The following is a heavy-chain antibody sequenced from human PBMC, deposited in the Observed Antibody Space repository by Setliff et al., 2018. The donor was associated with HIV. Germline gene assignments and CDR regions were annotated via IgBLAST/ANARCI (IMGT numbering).Heavy chain of an antibody. Sequence: ASVKVSCKVSGYTLTELSIHWVRQAPGKGLEWMGGFDPEDDETVYAQKFQGRVTMTRNTSISTAYMELSSLRSEDTAVYYCASARIPTGGVSTSLDFWGLGTLVTVSS. CDR3: ASARIPTGGVSTSLDF. CDR2: FDPEDDET. CDR1: GYTLTELS. J-gene: IGHJ4*02. D-gene: IGHD2-15*01. V-gene: IGHV1-24*01.